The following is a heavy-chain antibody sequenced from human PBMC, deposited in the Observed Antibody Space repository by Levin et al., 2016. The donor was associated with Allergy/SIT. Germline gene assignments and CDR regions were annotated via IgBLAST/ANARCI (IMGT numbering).Heavy chain of an antibody. D-gene: IGHD1-14*01. J-gene: IGHJ5*02. CDR3: ARAGTGRFDP. CDR2: IYYSGST. Sequence: WIRQPPGKGLEWIGYIYYSGSTYYNPSLKSRVTISVDTSKNQFSLKLSSVTAADTAVYYCARAGTGRFDPWGQGTLVTVSS. V-gene: IGHV4-31*02.